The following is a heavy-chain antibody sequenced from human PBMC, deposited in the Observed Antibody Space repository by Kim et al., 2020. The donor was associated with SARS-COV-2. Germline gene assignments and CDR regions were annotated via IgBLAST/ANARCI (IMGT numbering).Heavy chain of an antibody. CDR3: ARXXXLLWFGEXXXGMD. Sequence: SETLSLTCTVSGGSISSSSYYWGWIRQPPGKGLEWIGSIYYSGSTYXNXXXKXAVXLXXXXXKNQFSLKLSSVTAAXPXXXXXARXXXLLWFGEXXXGMD. V-gene: IGHV4-39*01. J-gene: IGHJ6*01. CDR2: IYYSGST. CDR1: GGSISSSSYY. D-gene: IGHD3-10*01.